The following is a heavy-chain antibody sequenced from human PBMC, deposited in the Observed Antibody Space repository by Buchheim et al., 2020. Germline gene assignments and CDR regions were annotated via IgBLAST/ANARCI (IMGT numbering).Heavy chain of an antibody. J-gene: IGHJ4*02. CDR2: ILYDGSNK. CDR3: AKDKGTVVTRAYFDY. V-gene: IGHV3-30*18. CDR1: GFTFSSYG. Sequence: QVQLVESGGGVVQPGRSLRLSCAASGFTFSSYGMHWVRQAPGKGLEWVAVILYDGSNKYYADSVKGRLTISIDNSKNTMYLQMNSLRAEDTAVYYCAKDKGTVVTRAYFDYWGQGTL. D-gene: IGHD4-23*01.